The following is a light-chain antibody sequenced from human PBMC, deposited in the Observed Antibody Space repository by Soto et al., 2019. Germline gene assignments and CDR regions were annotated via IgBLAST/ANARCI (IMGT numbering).Light chain of an antibody. Sequence: QSALTQPPSASGSPGQSVTISCTGTSSDVGGYNYVSWYQQHPGKAPKLMIYEVNKRPSGVPDRFSDSKSGTSASLAISGLQSEDEADYYCAAWDDSLNGYVFGTGTKVTVL. J-gene: IGLJ1*01. CDR3: AAWDDSLNGYV. CDR2: EVN. V-gene: IGLV2-8*01. CDR1: SSDVGGYNY.